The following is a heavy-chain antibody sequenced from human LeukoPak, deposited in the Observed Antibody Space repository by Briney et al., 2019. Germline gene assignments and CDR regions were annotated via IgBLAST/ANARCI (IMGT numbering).Heavy chain of an antibody. CDR2: FRTYNGDT. V-gene: IGHV1-18*04. CDR1: GYTFTNFG. D-gene: IGHD6-19*01. CDR3: ARDPSNTSGWYIWFDF. J-gene: IGHJ5*01. Sequence: SVKVSCKASGYTFTNFGISWVRQAAGHGREWMGWFRTYNGDTTHTQKVQGRLILTADASTSTAYIELRGLRSDDTAVYYCARDPSNTSGWYIWFDFWGQGTLVTVSS.